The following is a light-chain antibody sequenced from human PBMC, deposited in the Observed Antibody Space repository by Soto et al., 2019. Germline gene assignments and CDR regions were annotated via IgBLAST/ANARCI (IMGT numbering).Light chain of an antibody. Sequence: QSVLTQPASVSGSPGQSITISCTGTSSDVGGYSYVSWYQQYPAKAPKLMIYEVSNRPSGVSNRFSGSKSGNTASLTISGLQAEDEGHYYCSSFTSSNTWVFGGGTKLTVL. J-gene: IGLJ3*02. CDR3: SSFTSSNTWV. V-gene: IGLV2-14*01. CDR1: SSDVGGYSY. CDR2: EVS.